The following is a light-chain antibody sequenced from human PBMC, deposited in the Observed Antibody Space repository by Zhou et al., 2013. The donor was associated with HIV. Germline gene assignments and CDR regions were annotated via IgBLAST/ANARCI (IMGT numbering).Light chain of an antibody. Sequence: DIQMTQSPSSLSASVGDRVTITCRASQSISSWLAWYQQKPGKAPKVLIYSAFTLQGGVPSRFSGSGSGTDFTLTISSLQPEDFATFYCQQSYNTPRTFGQGTKVDIK. CDR1: QSISSW. CDR2: SAF. J-gene: IGKJ1*01. CDR3: QQSYNTPRT. V-gene: IGKV1-39*01.